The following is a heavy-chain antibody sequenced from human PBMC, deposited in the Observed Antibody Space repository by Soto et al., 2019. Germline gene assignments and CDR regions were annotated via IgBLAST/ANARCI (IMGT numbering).Heavy chain of an antibody. D-gene: IGHD3-22*01. CDR3: AADDMTVVL. J-gene: IGHJ4*02. CDR2: IVVGSGKT. V-gene: IGHV1-58*01. Sequence: GASVKVSCKASGVTFTNSAVQWVRQARGQRLEWIGWIVVGSGKTDYAQKFQERVIITRDMSTSTAYMEVSSLRSEDTAVYYCAADDMTVVLWGQGTLVTVSS. CDR1: GVTFTNSA.